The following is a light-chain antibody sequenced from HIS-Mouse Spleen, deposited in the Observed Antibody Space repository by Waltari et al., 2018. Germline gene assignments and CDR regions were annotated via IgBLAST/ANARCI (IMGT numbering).Light chain of an antibody. J-gene: IGLJ3*02. V-gene: IGLV2-11*01. Sequence: QSALTQPRSVSGSPGQSVTISCTGTSSDVGGYNYVSWYQQHPGQAPKLMIYEVSNRPAGVPDRFSGAKSGNTASLTMSGLQAEDEADYYCCSYAGSYAVFGGGTKLTVL. CDR3: CSYAGSYAV. CDR1: SSDVGGYNY. CDR2: EVS.